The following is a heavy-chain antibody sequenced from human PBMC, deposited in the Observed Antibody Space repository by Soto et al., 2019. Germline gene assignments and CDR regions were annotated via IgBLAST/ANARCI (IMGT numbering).Heavy chain of an antibody. D-gene: IGHD2-2*01. V-gene: IGHV1-69*06. CDR3: AREDIVVVPAATLDYYYYGMDV. Sequence: GASVKVSCKASGGTFSSYAISWVRQAPGQGLEWMGGSIPIFGTANYAQKFQGRVTITADKSTSTAYMELSSLRSEDTAVYYCAREDIVVVPAATLDYYYYGMDVWGQGTTVTVSS. CDR1: GGTFSSYA. J-gene: IGHJ6*02. CDR2: SIPIFGTA.